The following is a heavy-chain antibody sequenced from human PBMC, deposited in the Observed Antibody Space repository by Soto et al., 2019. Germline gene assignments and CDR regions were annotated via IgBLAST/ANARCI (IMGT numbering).Heavy chain of an antibody. CDR3: ARDNGDSTPWYYDL. D-gene: IGHD4-17*01. J-gene: IGHJ2*01. Sequence: QVQLQESGPGLVKPSQTLSLTCTVSGGSISSGGYYWSWIRQHPGKGLEWIGYIYYSGSTYYNPSLKSRVTISVDTSKNQFSLKLSSVTAADSAVYYCARDNGDSTPWYYDLWGRGTLVTVSS. V-gene: IGHV4-31*03. CDR2: IYYSGST. CDR1: GGSISSGGYY.